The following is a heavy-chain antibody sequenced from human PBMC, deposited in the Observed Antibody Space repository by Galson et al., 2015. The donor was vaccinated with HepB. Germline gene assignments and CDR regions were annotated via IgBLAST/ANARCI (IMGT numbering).Heavy chain of an antibody. Sequence: SLRLSCAASGFAFSSYAMSWVRQAPGKGPEWVSAISGSGGTTYYADSVKGRFTISRDNSKNTLYLQMNSLRAEDTAVYYCAKTGGNWNSRFDYWGQGTLVTVSS. CDR2: ISGSGGTT. D-gene: IGHD1-7*01. CDR1: GFAFSSYA. CDR3: AKTGGNWNSRFDY. J-gene: IGHJ4*02. V-gene: IGHV3-23*01.